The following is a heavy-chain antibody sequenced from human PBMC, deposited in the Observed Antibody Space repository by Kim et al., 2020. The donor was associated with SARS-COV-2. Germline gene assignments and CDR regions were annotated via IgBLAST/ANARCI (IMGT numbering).Heavy chain of an antibody. V-gene: IGHV3-23*01. Sequence: GGSLRLSCAASGFTFSSYAMTWVRQAPGKGLEWVASISGSGGSTFYANSVKGRFTVSRDNSKEKLYLDINSLRVEDTAVYYCAKGEAMDDHWGEGALVTVPS. CDR3: AKGEAMDDH. D-gene: IGHD5-18*01. CDR2: ISGSGGST. J-gene: IGHJ5*02. CDR1: GFTFSSYA.